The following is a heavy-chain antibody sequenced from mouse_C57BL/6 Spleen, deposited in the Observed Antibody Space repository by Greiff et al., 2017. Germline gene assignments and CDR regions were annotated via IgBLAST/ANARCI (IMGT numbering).Heavy chain of an antibody. CDR2: INPGSGGT. V-gene: IGHV1-54*01. Sequence: QVQLQQSGAELVRPGTSVKVSCKASGYAFTNYLIEWVKQRPGQGLEWIGVINPGSGGTNYNEKFKGKATLTADKSSSTAYMQLSSLTSEDSAVYFCARAPLAYYFDYWGQGTTLTVS. CDR1: GYAFTNYL. J-gene: IGHJ2*01. CDR3: ARAPLAYYFDY.